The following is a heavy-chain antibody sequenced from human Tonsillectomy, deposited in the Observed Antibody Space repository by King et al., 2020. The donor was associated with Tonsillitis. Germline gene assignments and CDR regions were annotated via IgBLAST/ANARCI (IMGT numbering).Heavy chain of an antibody. J-gene: IGHJ3*02. CDR1: GFSLSTSGRC. Sequence: VTLKESGPALVKPTQTLTLTCTFSGFSLSTSGRCVSWIRHPPGKALEWLSLIGWDDVKYYSTSLNTRLTNSKDTSKNQVVLTMTNMDPVDTATYYCARSVSWYSGAFDIWGQGTMVTVSS. V-gene: IGHV2-70*01. CDR3: ARSVSWYSGAFDI. CDR2: IGWDDVK. D-gene: IGHD6-13*01.